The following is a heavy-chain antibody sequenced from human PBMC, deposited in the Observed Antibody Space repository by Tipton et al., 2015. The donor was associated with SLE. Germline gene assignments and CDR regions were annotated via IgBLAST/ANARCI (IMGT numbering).Heavy chain of an antibody. D-gene: IGHD1-7*01. Sequence: SLRLSCAASGFTFSSYTMTWVRQPPGKGLEWIGEIYHNGSTNCNPSLKSRVTMSIDKSKNQFSLKLRSVTAADTAVYYCARAVTGTWGYWGQGTLVTVSS. CDR2: IYHNGST. CDR3: ARAVTGTWGY. V-gene: IGHV4-4*02. J-gene: IGHJ4*02. CDR1: GFTFSSYTM.